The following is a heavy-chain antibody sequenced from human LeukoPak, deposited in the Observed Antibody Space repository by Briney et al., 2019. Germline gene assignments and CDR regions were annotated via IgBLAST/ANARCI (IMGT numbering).Heavy chain of an antibody. Sequence: PSQTLSLTCTVSGGSISSRSYYWGWIRQPPGKGLEWVGNIYYSGSSYYNPSLKSRVTISVDTSKIQFSLKLTSVTAADTAVYYCAKGSSSGRSGHDAFDIWGQGTMVTVSS. D-gene: IGHD3-10*01. CDR1: GGSISSRSYY. V-gene: IGHV4-39*07. CDR2: IYYSGSS. J-gene: IGHJ3*02. CDR3: AKGSSSGRSGHDAFDI.